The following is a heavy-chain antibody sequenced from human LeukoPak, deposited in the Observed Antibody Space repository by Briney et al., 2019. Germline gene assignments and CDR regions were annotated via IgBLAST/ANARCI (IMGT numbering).Heavy chain of an antibody. Sequence: SETLSLTCNVTDGSISSYYWSWIRQPPGKGLEWIGEINHSGSTNYNPSLKSRVTISVDTSKNQFSLKLSSVTAADTAVYYCARWEGGSYYDFDYWGQRALGTVSS. D-gene: IGHD1-26*01. CDR1: DGSISSYY. V-gene: IGHV4-34*01. J-gene: IGHJ4*02. CDR2: INHSGST. CDR3: ARWEGGSYYDFDY.